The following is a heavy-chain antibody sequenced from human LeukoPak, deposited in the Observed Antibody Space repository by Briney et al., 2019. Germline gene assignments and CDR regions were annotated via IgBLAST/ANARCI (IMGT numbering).Heavy chain of an antibody. CDR3: TRIIVEVPGVSDYCDY. J-gene: IGHJ4*02. V-gene: IGHV3-7*05. Sequence: SGGSLRLSCAASGFTFSSHWMYRVRQAPGKGLEWVANIQPDGGSTYYVDSVKGRFTISRDNAKNSLYLQMNSLRAEDTAMYYCTRIIVEVPGVSDYCDYWGQGTLVTVSS. CDR2: IQPDGGST. D-gene: IGHD2-2*01. CDR1: GFTFSSHW.